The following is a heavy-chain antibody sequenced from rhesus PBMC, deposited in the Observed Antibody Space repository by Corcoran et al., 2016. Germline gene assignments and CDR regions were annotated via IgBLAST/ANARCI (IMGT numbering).Heavy chain of an antibody. J-gene: IGHJ3*01. D-gene: IGHD5-24*01. CDR2: IYGSSGST. CDR1: GYSISSNY. Sequence: QVQLQESGPGLVKPSETLSLTCAVSGYSISSNYWSWIRQPPGKGLEWIGYIYGSSGSTYYNPSLKSRVTISTAPSKNQFSLKLRSVTAADTAVYYCAREGFSGYSYAFDFWGQGLRVTVSS. CDR3: AREGFSGYSYAFDF. V-gene: IGHV4-147*01.